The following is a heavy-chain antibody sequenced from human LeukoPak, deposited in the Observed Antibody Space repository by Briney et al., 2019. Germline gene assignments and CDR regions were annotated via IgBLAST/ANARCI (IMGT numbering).Heavy chain of an antibody. J-gene: IGHJ4*02. CDR1: GFTFSSYE. D-gene: IGHD2-15*01. V-gene: IGHV3-30*04. Sequence: GGSLRLSCAASGFTFSSYEMNWVRQAPGKGLEWVAVISYDGSNKYYADSVKGRFTISRDNSKNTLYLQMNSLRAEDTAVYYCARDSLKYCSGGSCYSFDYWGQGTLVTVSS. CDR2: ISYDGSNK. CDR3: ARDSLKYCSGGSCYSFDY.